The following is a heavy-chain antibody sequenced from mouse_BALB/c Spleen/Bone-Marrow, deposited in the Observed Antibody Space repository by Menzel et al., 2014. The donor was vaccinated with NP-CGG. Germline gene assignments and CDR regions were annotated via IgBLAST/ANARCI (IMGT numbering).Heavy chain of an antibody. V-gene: IGHV1-20*02. J-gene: IGHJ4*01. D-gene: IGHD2-3*01. CDR2: INPYNGDT. Sequence: VQLQQSGPELVNPGASVKISCKASGYSFTGYFMNWVMQSHGKSLEWIGRINPYNGDTFYNQKFKGKATLTVDKSSSTAHMELRSLASEDSAVYYCARGGLLRAMDYWGQGTSVTVSS. CDR3: ARGGLLRAMDY. CDR1: GYSFTGYF.